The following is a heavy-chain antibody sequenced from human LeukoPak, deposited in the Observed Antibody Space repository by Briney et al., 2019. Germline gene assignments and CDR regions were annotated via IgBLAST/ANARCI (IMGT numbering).Heavy chain of an antibody. V-gene: IGHV3-22*01. CDR2: IRGKPYGETT. Sequence: GGSLRLSCAASGFTVSSNYMNWVRQAPGKGLEWVGFIRGKPYGETTEYAASVQGRFTISREDSESTTYLQLNSPKTEDTAVYYCTRGSDTIFGVARDGFDSWGQGTLVTVSS. J-gene: IGHJ4*02. D-gene: IGHD3-3*01. CDR1: GFTVSSNY. CDR3: TRGSDTIFGVARDGFDS.